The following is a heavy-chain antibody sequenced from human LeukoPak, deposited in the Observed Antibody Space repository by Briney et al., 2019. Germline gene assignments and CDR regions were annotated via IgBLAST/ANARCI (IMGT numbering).Heavy chain of an antibody. CDR2: IDSSSSYI. Sequence: GGSLRLSCAASGFTFSPYAMNWVRQAPGKGLEWVSSIDSSSSYIYYADPVKGRFTISRANAKNSLFLQMNGLRAEDTAVYYCARGPHGGFVIIPTEFWGQGTLVTVSS. CDR1: GFTFSPYA. V-gene: IGHV3-21*01. CDR3: ARGPHGGFVIIPTEF. D-gene: IGHD3-3*01. J-gene: IGHJ4*02.